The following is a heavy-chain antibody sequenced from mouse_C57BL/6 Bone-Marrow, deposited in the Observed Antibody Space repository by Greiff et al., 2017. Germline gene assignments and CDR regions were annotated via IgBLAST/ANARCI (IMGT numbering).Heavy chain of an antibody. D-gene: IGHD1-1*01. CDR2: IDPSDSYT. V-gene: IGHV1-50*01. J-gene: IGHJ3*01. Sequence: VQLQQSGAELVKPGASVKLSCKASGYTFTSYWMQWVKQRPGQGLEWIGEIDPSDSYTNYNQKFKGKATLTVDTSSSTAYMQLSSLTSEDSAVYYCAREEDYYSGSSWGPGTLVTVSA. CDR3: AREEDYYSGSS. CDR1: GYTFTSYW.